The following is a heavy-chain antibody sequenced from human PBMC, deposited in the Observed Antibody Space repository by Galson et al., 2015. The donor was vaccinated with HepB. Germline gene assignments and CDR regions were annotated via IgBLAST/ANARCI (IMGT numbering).Heavy chain of an antibody. CDR3: ARQYNPYYDFWSGYFWFGWFDP. J-gene: IGHJ5*02. CDR1: GGSISSSSYY. D-gene: IGHD3-3*01. CDR2: IYYSGST. Sequence: SETLSLTCTVSGGSISSSSYYWGWIRQPPGKGLEWIGSIYYSGSTYYNPSLKSRVTISVDTSKNQFSLKLSSVTAADTAVYYCARQYNPYYDFWSGYFWFGWFDPWGQGTLVTVSS. V-gene: IGHV4-39*01.